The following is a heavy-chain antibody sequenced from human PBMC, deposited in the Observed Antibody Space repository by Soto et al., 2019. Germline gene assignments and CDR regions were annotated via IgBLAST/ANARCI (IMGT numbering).Heavy chain of an antibody. CDR3: ARATYEMSSWYDY. J-gene: IGHJ4*02. CDR2: ISSSSSYI. Sequence: PGGSLRLSCAASGFTFSSYSMNWVRQAPGKGLEWVSSISSSSSYIYYADSVKGRFTISRDNAKNSLYLQTNSLRAEDTAVYYCARATYEMSSWYDYWGQGTLVTVSS. D-gene: IGHD6-13*01. CDR1: GFTFSSYS. V-gene: IGHV3-21*01.